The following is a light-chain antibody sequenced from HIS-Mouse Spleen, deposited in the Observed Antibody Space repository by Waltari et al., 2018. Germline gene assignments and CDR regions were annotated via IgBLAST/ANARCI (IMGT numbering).Light chain of an antibody. CDR1: NIGSKS. CDR2: DDS. V-gene: IGLV3-21*03. Sequence: SYVLTQPPSVSVAPGKTARITCGGNNIGSKSVHWYQQKPGQAPVLVVYDDSDRPSGIPARFSGSNSGNTATRTISRVEAGDEADYYCQVWDSSSDHVVFGGGTKLTVL. CDR3: QVWDSSSDHVV. J-gene: IGLJ2*01.